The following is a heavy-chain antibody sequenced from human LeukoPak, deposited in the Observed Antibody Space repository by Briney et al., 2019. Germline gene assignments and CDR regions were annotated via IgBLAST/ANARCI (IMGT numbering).Heavy chain of an antibody. D-gene: IGHD5-12*01. Sequence: SETLSLTCAVYGGSFSGYYWSWIRQHPGKGLEWIGYIYYSGSTYYNPSLKSRVTISVDTSKNQFSLKLSSVTAADTAVYYCARAEYSGYDYLFDYWGQGTLVTVSS. CDR3: ARAEYSGYDYLFDY. V-gene: IGHV4-34*01. CDR1: GGSFSGYY. CDR2: IYYSGST. J-gene: IGHJ4*02.